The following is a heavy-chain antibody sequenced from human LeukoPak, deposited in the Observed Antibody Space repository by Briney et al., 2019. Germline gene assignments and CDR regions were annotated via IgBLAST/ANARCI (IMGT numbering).Heavy chain of an antibody. CDR1: GFTFSSYW. V-gene: IGHV3-30-3*01. J-gene: IGHJ4*02. D-gene: IGHD4-23*01. Sequence: GGSLRLSCAASGFTFSSYWMSWVRQAPGKGLEWVAVISYDGSNKYYADSVKGRFTISRDNAKSSLHLQMNSLRAEDTAVYYCARVRGDYGGISDYWGQGTLVTVSS. CDR3: ARVRGDYGGISDY. CDR2: ISYDGSNK.